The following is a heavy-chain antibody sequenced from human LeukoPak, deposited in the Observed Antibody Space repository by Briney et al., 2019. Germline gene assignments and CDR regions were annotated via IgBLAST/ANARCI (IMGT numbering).Heavy chain of an antibody. CDR2: INWDGGIT. V-gene: IGHV3-43*01. CDR1: GFTFDDFT. CDR3: AKGSSSWRANYFDY. D-gene: IGHD6-13*01. J-gene: IGHJ4*02. Sequence: QPGGSLRLSCAASGFTFDDFTMHWVRQAPGKGLEWVSLINWDGGITYYADSVKGRFTISRDNSKNSLYVQMNSLRTEDTALYYCAKGSSSWRANYFDYWGQGTLVTVSS.